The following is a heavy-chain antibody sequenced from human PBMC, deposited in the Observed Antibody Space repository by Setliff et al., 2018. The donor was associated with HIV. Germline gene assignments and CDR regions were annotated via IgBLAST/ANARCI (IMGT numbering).Heavy chain of an antibody. CDR3: ARQGFVPLGAHQFDY. J-gene: IGHJ4*02. CDR1: GASIRNYY. V-gene: IGHV4-59*08. D-gene: IGHD3-16*01. Sequence: KTSETLSLTCTVSGASIRNYYWSWIRQAPGRGLEWLGFFYTGTTYYNPSLKSRVTISVDTSKKQISLRLSSVTAADTAVYYCARQGFVPLGAHQFDYWGPGTLVTVSS. CDR2: FYTGTT.